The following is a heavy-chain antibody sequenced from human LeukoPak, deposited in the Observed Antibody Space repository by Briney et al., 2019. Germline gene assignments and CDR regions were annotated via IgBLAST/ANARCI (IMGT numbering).Heavy chain of an antibody. V-gene: IGHV4-59*01. CDR3: ARILWFGELPIDY. CDR2: VYYSDKT. CDR1: NDSFSNYY. Sequence: SETLSLTCTVSNDSFSNYYWTWLRQSPGKALEWIGYVYYSDKTHYNPSLKSRVFISVDTSQNQFSLKLSSVTAADTAVYYCARILWFGELPIDYWGQGTLVTVSS. J-gene: IGHJ4*02. D-gene: IGHD3-10*01.